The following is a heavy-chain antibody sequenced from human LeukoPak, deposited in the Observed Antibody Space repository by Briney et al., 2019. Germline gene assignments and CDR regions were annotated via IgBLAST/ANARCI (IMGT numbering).Heavy chain of an antibody. V-gene: IGHV3-23*01. CDR1: GFTFSTYA. Sequence: GGSLRLSCATSGFTFSTYAMSWVRQAPGKGLEWVSGISGSGGSAVYIDSVKGRFTISRDNSKNTLYLQMNSLRAEDTAVYYCARTQTEYSYGHPYCFDYWGQGTLVTVSS. CDR3: ARTQTEYSYGHPYCFDY. J-gene: IGHJ4*02. D-gene: IGHD5-18*01. CDR2: ISGSGGSA.